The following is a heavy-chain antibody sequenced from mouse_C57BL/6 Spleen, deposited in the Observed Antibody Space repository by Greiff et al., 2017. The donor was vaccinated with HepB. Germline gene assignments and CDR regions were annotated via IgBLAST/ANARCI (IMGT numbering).Heavy chain of an antibody. V-gene: IGHV1-52*01. Sequence: QVQLQQPGAELVRPGSSVKLSCKASGYTFTSYWMHWVKQRPIQGLEWIGNIDPSDSETHYNQKFKDKATLTVDKSSSTAYMQLSSLTSEDSAVYYCARKGPPYWYFDVWGTGTTVTVSS. CDR1: GYTFTSYW. CDR3: ARKGPPYWYFDV. J-gene: IGHJ1*03. CDR2: IDPSDSET.